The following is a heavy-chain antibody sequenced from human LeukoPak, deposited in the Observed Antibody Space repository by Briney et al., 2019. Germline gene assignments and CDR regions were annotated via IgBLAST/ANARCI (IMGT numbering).Heavy chain of an antibody. CDR2: IYPGDSDT. D-gene: IGHD2-2*01. Sequence: GESLKISCKGSGYSFTSYWIGWVREMPGKGLEWMGIIYPGDSDTRYSPSFQGQVTISADKSISTASLQWSSLKAPDTATYYCARLHGGDIVVVPADGRGFDYWGQGTLVTVSS. V-gene: IGHV5-51*01. CDR1: GYSFTSYW. CDR3: ARLHGGDIVVVPADGRGFDY. J-gene: IGHJ4*02.